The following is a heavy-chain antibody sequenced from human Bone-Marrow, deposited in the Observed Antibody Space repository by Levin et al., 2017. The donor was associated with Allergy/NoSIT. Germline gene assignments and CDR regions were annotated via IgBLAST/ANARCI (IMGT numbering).Heavy chain of an antibody. Sequence: GGSLRLSCTASGFTFGDYAMSWFRQAPGKGLEWVGFIRSKAYGGTTEYAASVKGRFTISRDDSKSIAYLQMNSLKTEDTAVYYCTRRNGDYGLERDYWGQGTLVTVSS. CDR2: IRSKAYGGTT. V-gene: IGHV3-49*03. J-gene: IGHJ4*02. D-gene: IGHD4-17*01. CDR3: TRRNGDYGLERDY. CDR1: GFTFGDYA.